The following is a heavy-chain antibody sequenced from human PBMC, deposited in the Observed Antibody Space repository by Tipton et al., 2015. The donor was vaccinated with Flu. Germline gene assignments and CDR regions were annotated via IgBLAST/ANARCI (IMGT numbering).Heavy chain of an antibody. CDR2: INEDGSTT. V-gene: IGHV3-7*01. Sequence: SLRLSCAASEFTFRNYWMHWVRQAPGKGLEWVANINEDGSTTYYVDSVKGRFTISRDNARNSVFLQMNSLRAEDTALYYCAVFKNPGHWGQGTQVTVSA. CDR3: AVFKNPGH. D-gene: IGHD2-21*01. CDR1: EFTFRNYW. J-gene: IGHJ4*02.